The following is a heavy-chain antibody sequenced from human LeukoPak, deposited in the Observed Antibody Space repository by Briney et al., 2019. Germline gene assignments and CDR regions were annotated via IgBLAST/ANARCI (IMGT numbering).Heavy chain of an antibody. Sequence: PSETLSLTCAVYGGSFSGYYWSWIRQPPGKGLEWIGEINHSGSTNYNPSLKSRVTISVDTSKNQFSLKLSSVTAADTAVYYCARARRVCYDTPGAFDIWGQGTMVTVSS. CDR3: ARARRVCYDTPGAFDI. D-gene: IGHD2-2*01. J-gene: IGHJ3*02. CDR1: GGSFSGYY. V-gene: IGHV4-34*01. CDR2: INHSGST.